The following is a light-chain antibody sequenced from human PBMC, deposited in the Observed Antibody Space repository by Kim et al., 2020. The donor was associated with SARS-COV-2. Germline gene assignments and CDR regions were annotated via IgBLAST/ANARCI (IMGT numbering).Light chain of an antibody. CDR3: MQGTHWPFT. Sequence: PASIACGSSKSRVYRDRNTYLNWFHQRPGQSPRRLIYKVSNRDSGVPDRFSGSGSGTDFTLQISRVEAEDVGVYYCMQGTHWPFTFGPGTKVDIK. V-gene: IGKV2-30*01. J-gene: IGKJ3*01. CDR1: KSRVYRDRNTY. CDR2: KVS.